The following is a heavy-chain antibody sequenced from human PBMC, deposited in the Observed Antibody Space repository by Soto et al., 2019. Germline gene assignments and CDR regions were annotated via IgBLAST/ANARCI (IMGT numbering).Heavy chain of an antibody. D-gene: IGHD2-2*01. V-gene: IGHV6-1*01. CDR2: TYYRSKWYN. Sequence: SQTLSRTCAISGDSVSSDSAAWNWIRQSPSRGLEWLGRTYYRSKWYNDYAVSVKSRITINPDTSKNQFSLQLNSVTPEDTAVYYCARAAQAVPAAMDYWGQGTLVTVSS. J-gene: IGHJ4*02. CDR1: GDSVSSDSAA. CDR3: ARAAQAVPAAMDY.